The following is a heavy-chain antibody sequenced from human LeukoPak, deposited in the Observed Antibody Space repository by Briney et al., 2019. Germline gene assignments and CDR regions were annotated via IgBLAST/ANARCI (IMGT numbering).Heavy chain of an antibody. CDR1: GGSISSYY. CDR2: IYYSGST. V-gene: IGHV4-59*01. J-gene: IGHJ4*02. D-gene: IGHD3-10*01. Sequence: SETLSLTCTVSGGSISSYYWSWIRQPPGKGLEWIGYIYYSGSTSYNPSLKSRLTISIDTSKTQFYLKLSSVTAADMAVYYCARVVYSGSWGYFDYWGQGILVTVSS. CDR3: ARVVYSGSWGYFDY.